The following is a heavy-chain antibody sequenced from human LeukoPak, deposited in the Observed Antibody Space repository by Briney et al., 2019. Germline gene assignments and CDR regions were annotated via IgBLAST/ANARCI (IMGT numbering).Heavy chain of an antibody. CDR3: ARGEGSGSYYKPFDY. J-gene: IGHJ4*02. V-gene: IGHV4-31*03. Sequence: SETLSPTCTVSGGSISSGGYYWSWIRQHPGKGLEWIGYIYYSGSTYYNPSLKSRVTISVDTSKNQFSLKLSSVTAADTAVYYCARGEGSGSYYKPFDYWGQGTLVTVSS. D-gene: IGHD3-10*01. CDR2: IYYSGST. CDR1: GGSISSGGYY.